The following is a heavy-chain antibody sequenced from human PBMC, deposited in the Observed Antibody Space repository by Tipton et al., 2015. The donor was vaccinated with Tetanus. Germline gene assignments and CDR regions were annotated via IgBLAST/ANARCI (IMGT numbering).Heavy chain of an antibody. Sequence: TLSLTCAVSGGSISSHNWWSWIRQAPGKGLEWMGEVYHSGSTNYNPSLKSRVTISVDKSKNQFSLKMTSVTGADTAVYYFARGDKVVAGVQGSGMDVWGQGIAVTVSS. V-gene: IGHV4-4*02. CDR3: ARGDKVVAGVQGSGMDV. CDR1: GGSISSHNW. D-gene: IGHD6-19*01. J-gene: IGHJ6*02. CDR2: VYHSGST.